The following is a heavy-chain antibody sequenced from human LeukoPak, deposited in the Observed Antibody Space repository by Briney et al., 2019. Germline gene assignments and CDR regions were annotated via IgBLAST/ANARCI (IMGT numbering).Heavy chain of an antibody. D-gene: IGHD3-22*01. Sequence: SVKVSCKPSGFTFTSSAMQWVRQARGQRLEWIGWIVVGSGNTNYPQKFQERVTITRDMSTSTAYMELSSLRSEDTAVYYCAAGGYYDSSGSDYWGQGTLVTVSS. CDR1: GFTFTSSA. V-gene: IGHV1-58*02. CDR2: IVVGSGNT. J-gene: IGHJ4*02. CDR3: AAGGYYDSSGSDY.